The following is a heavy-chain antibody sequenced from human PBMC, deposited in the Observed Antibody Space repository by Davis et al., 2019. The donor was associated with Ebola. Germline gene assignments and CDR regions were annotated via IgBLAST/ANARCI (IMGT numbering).Heavy chain of an antibody. J-gene: IGHJ5*02. Sequence: ASVKVSCKASGYTFTSYGISWVRQAPGQGLEWMGWINPHNGNTNYAQNVQGRVTMTTDTSTNTAYMELRSLKSDDTAVYYCARDPVTSTVTTSYNWFDPWGQGTLVTVSS. CDR2: INPHNGNT. CDR1: GYTFTSYG. V-gene: IGHV1-18*04. CDR3: ARDPVTSTVTTSYNWFDP. D-gene: IGHD4-11*01.